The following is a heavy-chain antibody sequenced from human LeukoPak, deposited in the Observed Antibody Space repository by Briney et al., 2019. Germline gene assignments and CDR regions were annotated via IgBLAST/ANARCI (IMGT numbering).Heavy chain of an antibody. J-gene: IGHJ4*02. Sequence: ASVKVSCKASGFTFTGYYLHWVRQAPGQGLEWMGWINLNSGGTNYAQTFQGWVTMTRDTSISTAYMELSRLKSDDTAVYYCARDGAFDYWGQGTLVTVSS. CDR1: GFTFTGYY. CDR2: INLNSGGT. V-gene: IGHV1-2*04. CDR3: ARDGAFDY.